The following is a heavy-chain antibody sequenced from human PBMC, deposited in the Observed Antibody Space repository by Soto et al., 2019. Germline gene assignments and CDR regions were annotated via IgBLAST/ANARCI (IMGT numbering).Heavy chain of an antibody. J-gene: IGHJ5*02. V-gene: IGHV4-59*01. CDR3: ARERAVAGRNWFDP. Sequence: PSETLSLTCTVSGGSMSSYYWSWIRQSPGKGLEWIGYIYYSGSTNYNPSLKSRVTISVDTSKNQFSLKLSSVTAADTAVYYCARERAVAGRNWFDPWGQGTLVTV. CDR1: GGSMSSYY. CDR2: IYYSGST. D-gene: IGHD6-19*01.